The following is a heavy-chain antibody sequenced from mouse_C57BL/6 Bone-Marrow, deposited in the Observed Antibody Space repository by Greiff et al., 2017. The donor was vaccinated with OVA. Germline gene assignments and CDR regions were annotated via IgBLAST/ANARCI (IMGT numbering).Heavy chain of an antibody. J-gene: IGHJ3*01. Sequence: VQLQQPGAELVKPGASVKLSCKASGYTFTSYWMHWVKQRPGQGLEWIGMIHPNSGSTNYNEKFKSKATLTVDKSSSTAYMQLSSLTSEDSAVYYCARRYGTAWFAYWGQGTLVTVSA. D-gene: IGHD2-10*02. V-gene: IGHV1-64*01. CDR2: IHPNSGST. CDR3: ARRYGTAWFAY. CDR1: GYTFTSYW.